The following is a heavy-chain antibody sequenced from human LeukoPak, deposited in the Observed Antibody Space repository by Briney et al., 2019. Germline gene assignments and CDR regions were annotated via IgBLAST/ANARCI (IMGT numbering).Heavy chain of an antibody. V-gene: IGHV1-46*01. D-gene: IGHD6-13*01. CDR3: ASPVSSSWDYKLDY. CDR2: INPSGGST. J-gene: IGHJ4*02. Sequence: GASVKVSCKASGYTFTSYYMHWVRQAPGQGLEWMGIINPSGGSTSYAQKFQGRVTMTRDTSISTAYMELSRLRSDDTAVYYCASPVSSSWDYKLDYWGQGTLVTVSS. CDR1: GYTFTSYY.